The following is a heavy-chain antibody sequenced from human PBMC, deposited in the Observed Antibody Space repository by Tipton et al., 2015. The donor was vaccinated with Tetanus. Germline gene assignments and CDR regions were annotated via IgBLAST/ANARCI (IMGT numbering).Heavy chain of an antibody. CDR3: ASSTVTR. CDR2: ISTTGNTI. Sequence: SLRLSCAASGFTLRSYSMNWVRQAPGKGLEWVSYISTTGNTIYYADSVKGRFTISRDNAKNLLSLQMSSLRREDMAVYYCASSTVTRWGPGTLVTVSS. V-gene: IGHV3-48*01. D-gene: IGHD4-17*01. CDR1: GFTLRSYS. J-gene: IGHJ4*02.